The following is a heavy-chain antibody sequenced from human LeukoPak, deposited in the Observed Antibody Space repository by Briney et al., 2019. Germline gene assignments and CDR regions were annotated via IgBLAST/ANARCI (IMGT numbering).Heavy chain of an antibody. Sequence: GGSLRLSCAASGFTFINFAMAWVRQVPEKGLERVSFIRGGGAGAHYADSVRGRFTISRDNSKNTLYLEMNSLRADDTAVYYCAKASYSYGNDAFDIWGQGTKVTVSS. V-gene: IGHV3-23*01. CDR3: AKASYSYGNDAFDI. D-gene: IGHD3-16*02. J-gene: IGHJ3*02. CDR2: IRGGGAGA. CDR1: GFTFINFA.